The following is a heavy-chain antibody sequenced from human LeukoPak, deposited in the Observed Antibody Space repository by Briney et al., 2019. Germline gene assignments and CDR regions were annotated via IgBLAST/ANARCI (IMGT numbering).Heavy chain of an antibody. CDR1: GGTFSSYA. J-gene: IGHJ4*02. CDR3: ARGPSVLIWFGEFY. CDR2: IIPIFGTA. Sequence: GASVKVSCKASGGTFSSYAISWVRQAPGQGLEWMGGIIPIFGTANYAQKFQGRVTITADESTSTAYMELSSLRSEDTAVYYCARGPSVLIWFGEFYWGQGTLVTVSS. D-gene: IGHD3-10*01. V-gene: IGHV1-69*13.